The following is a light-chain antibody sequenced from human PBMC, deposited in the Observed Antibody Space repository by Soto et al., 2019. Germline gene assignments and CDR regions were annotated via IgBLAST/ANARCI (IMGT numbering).Light chain of an antibody. CDR1: SSDIGGYNY. J-gene: IGLJ3*02. CDR2: GVS. CDR3: SSYTAYTTLWV. V-gene: IGLV2-14*01. Sequence: QSALTQPASVSGSPGQSITISCTGTSSDIGGYNYVSWYQQHPGKAPKLMIYGVSNRPSGVSGRFFGSKSGNTASLTISGLQPEDEADYYCSSYTAYTTLWVFGGGTKLTVL.